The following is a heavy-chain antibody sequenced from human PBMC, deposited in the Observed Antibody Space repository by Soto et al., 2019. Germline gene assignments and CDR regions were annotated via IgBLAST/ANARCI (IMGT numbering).Heavy chain of an antibody. CDR3: ARTGYSRGWGHHAFDI. CDR2: VSYDGSNK. D-gene: IGHD6-19*01. J-gene: IGHJ3*02. CDR1: GFTFTTFT. Sequence: QVQLVESGGGVVQPGRSLRLSCAASGFTFTTFTMHWVRQAPGKGLEWVAVVSYDGSNKYYADSVEGRFTIYRDNSKNTLYLQMNSLRTEDTAVYYCARTGYSRGWGHHAFDIWGQGTMVTVSS. V-gene: IGHV3-30-3*01.